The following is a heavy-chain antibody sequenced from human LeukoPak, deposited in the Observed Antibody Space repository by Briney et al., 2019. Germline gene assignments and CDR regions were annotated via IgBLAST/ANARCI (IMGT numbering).Heavy chain of an antibody. CDR2: ISSSSSTI. Sequence: GGSLRLSCAASGFTFSSYSMNWVRQAPGKGLEWVSYISSSSSTIYYADSVKGRFTISRDNAKKSLYLQMNSLRAEDTAVYYCARDWAYYYDSSGYYLDYWGQGTLVTVSS. CDR1: GFTFSSYS. D-gene: IGHD3-22*01. CDR3: ARDWAYYYDSSGYYLDY. J-gene: IGHJ4*02. V-gene: IGHV3-48*04.